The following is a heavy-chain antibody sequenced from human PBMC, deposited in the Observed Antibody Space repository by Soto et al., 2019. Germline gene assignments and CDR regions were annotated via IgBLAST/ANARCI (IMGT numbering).Heavy chain of an antibody. Sequence: SETLSLTCTVSGGSINTFYWSWVRQPAGKGLEWIGRIFSSGSTSFNPSLESRVAMSVDTSKNHFSLNLSSVTAADMVVYYCAREGSYSAYNFAHGIQLWSFDFWGQGALVTVSS. D-gene: IGHD5-12*01. J-gene: IGHJ4*02. CDR3: AREGSYSAYNFAHGIQLWSFDF. V-gene: IGHV4-4*07. CDR1: GGSINTFY. CDR2: IFSSGST.